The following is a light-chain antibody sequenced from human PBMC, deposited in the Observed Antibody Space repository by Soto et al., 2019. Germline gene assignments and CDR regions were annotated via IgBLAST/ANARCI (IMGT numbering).Light chain of an antibody. CDR2: DAS. V-gene: IGKV1-39*01. CDR1: QGISTF. Sequence: DVQLTQSPSFMSASVGDRVSITCRASQGISTFLAWYQQHPGTAPKRLIYDASNLQSGVPSRFSGSGSGTDFTLTISSLQPEDFATYYCQQSYSTPFTFGPGTKVDIK. J-gene: IGKJ3*01. CDR3: QQSYSTPFT.